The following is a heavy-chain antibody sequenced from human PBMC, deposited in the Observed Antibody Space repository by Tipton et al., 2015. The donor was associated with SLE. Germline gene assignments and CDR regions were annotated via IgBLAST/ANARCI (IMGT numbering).Heavy chain of an antibody. Sequence: QSGPEVKKPGESLKISCKGSGYSFTSYWIGWVRQMPGKGLEWMGIIYPGDSDTRYSPSFQGQVTISADKSISAAYLQWSSLKASDTAMFYCARTYYYSSGNRGAAFDIWGQGTMVTVSS. CDR3: ARTYYYSSGNRGAAFDI. J-gene: IGHJ3*02. CDR2: IYPGDSDT. D-gene: IGHD3-10*01. CDR1: GYSFTSYW. V-gene: IGHV5-51*03.